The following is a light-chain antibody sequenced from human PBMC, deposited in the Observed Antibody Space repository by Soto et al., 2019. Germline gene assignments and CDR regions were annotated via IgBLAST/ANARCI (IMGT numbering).Light chain of an antibody. CDR3: QQRSNWPPLT. Sequence: EIVLTQSPATLSLSPGERATLSCRASQSVSSYLGWYQQKPGQAPRLLIYDASNRATGIPARFSGSGPGTADTLPISSLEPEDFAVPYCQQRSNWPPLTFGGGTKVEIK. V-gene: IGKV3-11*01. J-gene: IGKJ4*01. CDR1: QSVSSY. CDR2: DAS.